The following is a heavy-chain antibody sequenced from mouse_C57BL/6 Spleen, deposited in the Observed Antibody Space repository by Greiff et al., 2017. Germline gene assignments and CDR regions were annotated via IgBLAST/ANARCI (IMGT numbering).Heavy chain of an antibody. D-gene: IGHD1-1*01. CDR3: AIITTVVAEGNFDY. V-gene: IGHV1-78*01. CDR1: GYTFTDHT. J-gene: IGHJ2*01. CDR2: IYPRDGST. Sequence: QVQLQQSDAELVKPGASVKISCKVSGYTFTDHTINWMKQRPEQGLEWIGYIYPRDGSTTYNEKFKGKATLTADKSSSTAYMQLNSLTSEDSSVYFCAIITTVVAEGNFDYWGQGTTLTVSS.